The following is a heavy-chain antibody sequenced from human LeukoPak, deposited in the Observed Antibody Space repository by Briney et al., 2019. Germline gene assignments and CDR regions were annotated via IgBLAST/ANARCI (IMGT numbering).Heavy chain of an antibody. CDR1: GYTFTGYY. CDR2: INPNSGGT. J-gene: IGHJ3*02. D-gene: IGHD1-26*01. V-gene: IGHV1-2*06. Sequence: ASVKVSCKASGYTFTGYYMHWLRQAPGQGLEWMGRINPNSGGTNYAQKFQGRVTMTRDTSISTAYMELSRLRSDDTAVYYCARSGSWYSGAFDIWGQGTMVTVSS. CDR3: ARSGSWYSGAFDI.